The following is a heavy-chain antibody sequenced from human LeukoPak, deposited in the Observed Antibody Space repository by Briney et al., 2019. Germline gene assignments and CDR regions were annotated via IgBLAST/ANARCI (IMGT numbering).Heavy chain of an antibody. CDR1: GGSFSGYY. J-gene: IGHJ5*02. CDR2: INRSGST. CDR3: ARGPGYCSSTSCYDFFLGWFDP. Sequence: SETLSLTCAVYGGSFSGYYWSWIRQPPGKGLEWIGEINRSGSTNYNPSLKSRVTISVDTSKNQFSLKLSSVTAADTAVYYCARGPGYCSSTSCYDFFLGWFDPWGQGTLVTVSS. V-gene: IGHV4-34*01. D-gene: IGHD2-2*01.